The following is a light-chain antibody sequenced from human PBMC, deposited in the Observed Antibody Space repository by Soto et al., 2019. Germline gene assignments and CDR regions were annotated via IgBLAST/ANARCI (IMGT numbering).Light chain of an antibody. Sequence: EILMTQSPATLSVSPGEGTTLSCRASQSVGSNLAWYQQKLGQAPRLLIYGASTRAAGISARCSGSVSGTEFPRTISSLQSEDFAVYCCQQYNNWPFPFGGGTKVQIK. CDR3: QQYNNWPFP. CDR2: GAS. J-gene: IGKJ4*01. CDR1: QSVGSN. V-gene: IGKV3-15*01.